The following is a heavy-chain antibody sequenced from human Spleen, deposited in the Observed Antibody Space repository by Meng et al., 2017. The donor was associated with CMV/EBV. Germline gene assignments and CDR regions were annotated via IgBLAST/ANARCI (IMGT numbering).Heavy chain of an antibody. V-gene: IGHV5-51*01. D-gene: IGHD3-10*01. J-gene: IGHJ4*02. CDR2: IYPGYSDT. Sequence: GESLKISCKGSGYSFTSYWIGWVRQMPGKGLEWMGIIYPGYSDTRYSPSFQGQVTISADQSISTAYLQGSSLKASDTAMYYCNLMVRGARFDYWGQGTLVTVSS. CDR1: GYSFTSYW. CDR3: NLMVRGARFDY.